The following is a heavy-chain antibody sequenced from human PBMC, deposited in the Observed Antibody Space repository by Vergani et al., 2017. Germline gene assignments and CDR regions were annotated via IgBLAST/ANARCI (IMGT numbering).Heavy chain of an antibody. CDR3: ARVGEGGGYYEESSGDYFDY. CDR1: GDRVSSNSAA. V-gene: IGHV6-1*01. J-gene: IGHJ4*02. D-gene: IGHD3-22*01. Sequence: QVQLQQSGPGLVTPSQTLSLTCAISGDRVSSNSAAWNWTRQSPSRGLEWLGRTYYRSKWYNDYAVSVKSRITINPDTSKNQFSLQLTSVTPEDTAVDYWARVGEGGGYYEESSGDYFDYWGEGTLVTVSS. CDR2: TYYRSKWYN.